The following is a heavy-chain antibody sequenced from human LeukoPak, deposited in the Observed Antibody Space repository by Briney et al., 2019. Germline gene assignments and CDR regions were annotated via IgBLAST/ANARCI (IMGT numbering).Heavy chain of an antibody. D-gene: IGHD5-18*01. CDR3: ARALRGYSYGPFDY. CDR1: GGSISGYY. CDR2: TSYSGST. J-gene: IGHJ4*02. V-gene: IGHV4-59*01. Sequence: SETLSLTCTVSGGSISGYYWSWIRQPPGKGLEWIGYTSYSGSTNYNPSLKSRVTISVDTSKNQFSLKLSSVTAADTAVHYCARALRGYSYGPFDYWGQGTLVTVSS.